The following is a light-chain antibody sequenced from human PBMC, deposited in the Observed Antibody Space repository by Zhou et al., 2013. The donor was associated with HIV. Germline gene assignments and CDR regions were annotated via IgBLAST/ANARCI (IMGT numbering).Light chain of an antibody. Sequence: EIVLTQSPGTLSLSPGERATLSCSASQSVSGNYLAWYQQKPGQAPRLLIYGASTRATGVPARFSGSGSGTEFTLTISSTQSEDFAVYYCQQYNNGLPFGGGTKVEIK. J-gene: IGKJ4*01. CDR2: GAS. CDR1: QSVSGNY. CDR3: QQYNNGLP. V-gene: IGKV3-15*01.